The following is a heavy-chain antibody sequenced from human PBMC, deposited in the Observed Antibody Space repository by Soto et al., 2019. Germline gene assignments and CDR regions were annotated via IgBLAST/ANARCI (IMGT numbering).Heavy chain of an antibody. J-gene: IGHJ6*02. V-gene: IGHV3-23*01. D-gene: IGHD3-3*01. CDR1: GITFSTYD. Sequence: EVQLLESGGGLVQPGGSLRLSCAASGITFSTYDMNWVRQAPGKGLEWVSVIGGRGGSTYYADSVKGRFTISRDNSKNPLYLQMDSLRAEDTAVYYCAKGGDFWSGSGDPEPYYYSYGLDVWGQGTTVTVSS. CDR2: IGGRGGST. CDR3: AKGGDFWSGSGDPEPYYYSYGLDV.